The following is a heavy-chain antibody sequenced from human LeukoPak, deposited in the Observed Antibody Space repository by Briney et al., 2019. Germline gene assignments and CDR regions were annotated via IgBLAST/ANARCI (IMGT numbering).Heavy chain of an antibody. CDR2: IYYSGST. CDR3: ARATVDYYDSSGYYYFDY. D-gene: IGHD3-22*01. V-gene: IGHV4-59*12. CDR1: GGSISSYY. J-gene: IGHJ4*02. Sequence: PSETLSLTCTVSGGSISSYYWSWIRQPPGKGLEWIGYIYYSGSTNYNPSLKSRVTISVDTSKNQFSLKLSSVTAADTAVYYCARATVDYYDSSGYYYFDYWGQGTLVTVSS.